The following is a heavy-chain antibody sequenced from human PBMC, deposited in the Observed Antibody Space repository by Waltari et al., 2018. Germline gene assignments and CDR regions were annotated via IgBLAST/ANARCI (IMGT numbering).Heavy chain of an antibody. CDR3: ASIAAALTPETEFDY. Sequence: QVQLVQSGAEVKKPGSSVKVYCKASGGTFSSSAISWVRQAPGQGLEWMGGIIPIFGTANYAQKFQGRVTITTDESTSTAYMELSSLRSEDTAVYYCASIAAALTPETEFDYWGQGTLVTVSS. D-gene: IGHD6-13*01. CDR1: GGTFSSSA. V-gene: IGHV1-69*05. J-gene: IGHJ4*02. CDR2: IIPIFGTA.